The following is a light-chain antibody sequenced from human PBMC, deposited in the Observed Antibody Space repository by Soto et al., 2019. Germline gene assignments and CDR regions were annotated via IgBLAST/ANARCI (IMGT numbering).Light chain of an antibody. CDR2: GAS. Sequence: EILKTQSPATLSVSPGERVTLSCRASQSVRSNLAWYQQKLGQAPRLLIYGASTRATGIPARFSGSGSGTEFTLTISSLQSEDFASFYCQQYDGWPRTFGQGTKL. CDR1: QSVRSN. J-gene: IGKJ2*01. V-gene: IGKV3-15*01. CDR3: QQYDGWPRT.